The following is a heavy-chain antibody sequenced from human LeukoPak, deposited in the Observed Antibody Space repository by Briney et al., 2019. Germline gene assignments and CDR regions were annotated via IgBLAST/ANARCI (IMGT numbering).Heavy chain of an antibody. J-gene: IGHJ4*02. CDR3: ASMIQLWTIDY. CDR2: IYYSGST. Sequence: SETLSLTCTVSGGSISSYYWSWIRQPPGKGLEWIGYIYYSGSTNYNPSLKSRVTISVDTSKNQFSLKLSSVTAADTAVYYCASMIQLWTIDYWGQGALVTVSS. V-gene: IGHV4-59*08. CDR1: GGSISSYY. D-gene: IGHD5-18*01.